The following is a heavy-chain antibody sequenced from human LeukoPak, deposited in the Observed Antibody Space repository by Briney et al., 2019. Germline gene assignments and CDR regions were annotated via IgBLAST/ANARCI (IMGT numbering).Heavy chain of an antibody. CDR3: TRHEDYDSSGYYYFHY. Sequence: ASVKVSCKASGYTFTSYGISWVRQAPGQGLEWMGWISAYIGNTNYAQNLQGRVTMTTDTSTSTAYMELRSLRSDDTAVYYCTRHEDYDSSGYYYFHYWSQGTLVTVSS. CDR2: ISAYIGNT. CDR1: GYTFTSYG. D-gene: IGHD3-22*01. J-gene: IGHJ4*02. V-gene: IGHV1-18*01.